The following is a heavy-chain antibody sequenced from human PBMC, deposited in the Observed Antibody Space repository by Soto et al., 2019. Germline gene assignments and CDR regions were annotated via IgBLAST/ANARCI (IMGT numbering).Heavy chain of an antibody. Sequence: TSETLSLTCAISGDSVSSNSATWNWIRQSPSRGFEWLRRTCYRSKWNYGYAVSVTSRITIKPNTSKNQLSLQLNSVTPEDTAVYYCAGIHSSSSSDFDFWGQGTLVTVSS. CDR2: TCYRSKWNY. D-gene: IGHD6-6*01. CDR1: GDSVSSNSAT. CDR3: AGIHSSSSSDFDF. V-gene: IGHV6-1*01. J-gene: IGHJ4*01.